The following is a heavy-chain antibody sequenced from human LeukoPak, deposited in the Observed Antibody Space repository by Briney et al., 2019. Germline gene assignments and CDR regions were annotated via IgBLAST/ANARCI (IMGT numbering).Heavy chain of an antibody. CDR3: AKDSRVTTVVTHDGFDP. V-gene: IGHV3-21*04. J-gene: IGHJ5*02. D-gene: IGHD4-23*01. CDR2: ISSSSSYI. Sequence: GGSLRLSCAASGFTFSSYSMNWVRQAPGKGLEWVSSISSSSSYIYYADSVKGRFTISRDNAKNSLYLQMNSLRAEDTAVYYCAKDSRVTTVVTHDGFDPWGQGTLVTVSS. CDR1: GFTFSSYS.